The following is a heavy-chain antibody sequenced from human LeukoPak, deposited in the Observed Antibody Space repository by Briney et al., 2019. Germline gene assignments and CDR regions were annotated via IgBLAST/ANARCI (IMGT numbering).Heavy chain of an antibody. CDR2: IYYSGST. J-gene: IGHJ4*02. Sequence: SETLSLTCTVSGGSISSSSYYWGWIRQPPGKGLEWIGSIYYSGSTYHNPSLKSRVTISVDTSKNQFSLKLTSVTAADTAVYYCARHGHHGDHDYWGQGTLVTVSS. CDR1: GGSISSSSYY. CDR3: ARHGHHGDHDY. V-gene: IGHV4-39*01. D-gene: IGHD2-21*02.